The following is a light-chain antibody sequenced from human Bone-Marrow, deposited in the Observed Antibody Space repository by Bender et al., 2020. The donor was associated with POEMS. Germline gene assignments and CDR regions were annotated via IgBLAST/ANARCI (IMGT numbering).Light chain of an antibody. Sequence: QSALTQPASVSGSPGQSITISCTGTSIDVGGYNYVSWYQHHPGRAPKLMIYDVTKRPSGVSGRFSGSKSGNTASLTISGLQAEDEADYCCCSYAGGYIYVFGTGTQVTVL. CDR3: CSYAGGYIYV. V-gene: IGLV2-14*01. J-gene: IGLJ1*01. CDR2: DVT. CDR1: SIDVGGYNY.